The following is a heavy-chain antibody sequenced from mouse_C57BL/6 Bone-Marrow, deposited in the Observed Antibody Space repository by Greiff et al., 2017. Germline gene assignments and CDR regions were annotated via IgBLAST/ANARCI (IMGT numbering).Heavy chain of an antibody. CDR3: AREDSSGYYFDY. CDR1: GYTFTSYW. CDR2: IDPSDSYT. V-gene: IGHV1-69*01. Sequence: QVQLQQPGAELVMPGASVKLSCKASGYTFTSYWMHWVKQRPGQGLEWIGEIDPSDSYTNYNQKFKGKSTLTVDKSSSTAYMQLSSLTSDDSAVYYCAREDSSGYYFDYWGQGTTLTVSS. D-gene: IGHD3-2*02. J-gene: IGHJ2*01.